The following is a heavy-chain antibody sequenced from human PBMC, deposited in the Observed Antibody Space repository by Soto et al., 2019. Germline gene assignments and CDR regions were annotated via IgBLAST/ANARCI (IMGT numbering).Heavy chain of an antibody. V-gene: IGHV4-61*01. J-gene: IGHJ6*02. D-gene: IGHD6-13*01. CDR3: TREARVATAATPYYYYVMDV. Sequence: QVQLQESGPGLVKSSETLSLTCTISGGSVSRGNYFWTWIRQPPGKGLEWIGNNFYSGSTNYNPSLKSRVSISVDTSKNQFSLRLTSVTAADTAVYYCTREARVATAATPYYYYVMDVWDQGTTVTVSS. CDR1: GGSVSRGNYF. CDR2: NFYSGST.